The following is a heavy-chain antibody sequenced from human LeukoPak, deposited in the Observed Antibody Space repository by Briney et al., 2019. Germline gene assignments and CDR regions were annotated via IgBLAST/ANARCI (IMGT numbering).Heavy chain of an antibody. CDR3: ARGVWIYSY. D-gene: IGHD5-12*01. CDR2: IYYSGST. J-gene: IGHJ4*02. Sequence: SETLSLTCTVSGDSISSYYWSWIRQPPGKGLEWIGYIYYSGSTHYNPSLKSRVTVSVDTSKNQFSLKLTSVTAADTAVYYCARGVWIYSYWGQGTLVTVS. V-gene: IGHV4-59*08. CDR1: GDSISSYY.